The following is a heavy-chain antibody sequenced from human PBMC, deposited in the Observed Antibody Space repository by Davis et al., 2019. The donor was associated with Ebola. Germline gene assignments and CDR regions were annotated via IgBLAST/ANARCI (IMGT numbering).Heavy chain of an antibody. CDR2: ISSNGGST. CDR1: GFTFSSYA. D-gene: IGHD5-12*01. V-gene: IGHV3-64*04. CDR3: ARAGSGYGDNYFDY. Sequence: PGGSLRLSCSASGFTFSSYAMHWVRQAPGKGLEYVSAISSNGGSTYYADSVKGRFTISRDNAKNSLYLQMNSLRAEDTAVYYCARAGSGYGDNYFDYWGQGTLVTVSS. J-gene: IGHJ4*02.